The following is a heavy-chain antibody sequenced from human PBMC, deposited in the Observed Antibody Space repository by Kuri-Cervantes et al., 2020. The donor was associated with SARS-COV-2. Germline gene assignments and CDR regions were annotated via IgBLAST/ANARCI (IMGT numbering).Heavy chain of an antibody. CDR1: GFTFSSYG. V-gene: IGHV3-21*05. CDR2: ISSGSYI. J-gene: IGHJ6*02. CDR3: ARGGLGGQLVDGMDV. D-gene: IGHD6-6*01. Sequence: GESLKISCEASGFTFSSYGMDWVRQAPGKGLEWVSHISSGSYIYYADSVKGRFTISRDNAKNSLYLQMNSLRAEDTAVYYCARGGLGGQLVDGMDVWGQGTTVTVSS.